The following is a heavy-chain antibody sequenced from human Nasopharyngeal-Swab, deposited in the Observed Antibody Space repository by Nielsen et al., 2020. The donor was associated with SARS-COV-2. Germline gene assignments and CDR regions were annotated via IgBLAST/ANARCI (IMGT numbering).Heavy chain of an antibody. D-gene: IGHD5-12*01. J-gene: IGHJ4*02. CDR1: GFTFSSYA. V-gene: IGHV3-23*03. CDR3: AKDQRYSGYDSFDY. CDR2: IYSGGSST. Sequence: GESLKISCAASGFTFSSYAMSWVRQAPGKGLEWVSVIYSGGSSTYYADSVKGRFTISRDNSKNTLYLQMNSLRAEDTAVYYCAKDQRYSGYDSFDYWGQGTLVTVSP.